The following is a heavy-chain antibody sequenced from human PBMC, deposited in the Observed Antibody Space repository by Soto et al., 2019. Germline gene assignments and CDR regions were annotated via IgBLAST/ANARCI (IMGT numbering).Heavy chain of an antibody. CDR1: GFTFRNYG. J-gene: IGHJ5*01. CDR2: IQYDGSKK. CDR3: AKDLEVVGANRWGYDS. Sequence: PGGSLRLSCEASGFTFRNYGMHRVRQTPVKGLEWVAGIQYDGSKKYYAESVKGRFTISRDNSKNTLYLEIDSLRAEDTAVYYCAKDLEVVGANRWGYDSWGQGTLVTVSS. D-gene: IGHD1-26*01. V-gene: IGHV3-30*02.